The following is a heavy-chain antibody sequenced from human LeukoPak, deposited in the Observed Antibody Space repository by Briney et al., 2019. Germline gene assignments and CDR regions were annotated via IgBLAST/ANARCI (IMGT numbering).Heavy chain of an antibody. J-gene: IGHJ5*02. CDR1: GGSISSYY. D-gene: IGHD3-16*01. CDR3: ARSRVWGTRLNWFDP. Sequence: PSETLSLTCTVSGGSISSYYWGWIRQPPGKGLEWIGSIYYSGSTYYNPSLKSRVTISVDTSKNQFSLKLSSVTAADTAVYYCARSRVWGTRLNWFDPWGQGTLVTVSS. CDR2: IYYSGST. V-gene: IGHV4-39*01.